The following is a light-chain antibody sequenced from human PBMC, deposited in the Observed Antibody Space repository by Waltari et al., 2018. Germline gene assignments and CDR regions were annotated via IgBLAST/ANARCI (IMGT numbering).Light chain of an antibody. CDR1: QSVSSK. Sequence: EIVMTQSPATLSVSPGERVTLSCRASQSVSSKLAWYQQKPGQAPRLLIYGASSRATDIPARFSGSGSRTDFTLTISSLQSEDVAVYYCQQYGNWPPITFGQGTRLEIK. CDR3: QQYGNWPPIT. CDR2: GAS. V-gene: IGKV3D-15*01. J-gene: IGKJ5*01.